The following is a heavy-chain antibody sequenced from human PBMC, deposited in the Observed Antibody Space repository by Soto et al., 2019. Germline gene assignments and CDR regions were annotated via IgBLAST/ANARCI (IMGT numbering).Heavy chain of an antibody. CDR3: ARVVIGSGWSGN. J-gene: IGHJ4*02. V-gene: IGHV3-21*01. CDR2: ISSSSSYI. CDR1: GFTFSSYS. Sequence: EVQLVESGGGLVKPGGSLRLSCAASGFTFSSYSMNWVRQAPGKGLEWVLSISSSSSYIYYADSVKGRFTISRDNAKNSLYLQTNSLRAEDTAVYYCARVVIGSGWSGNWGQGTLVTVSS. D-gene: IGHD6-19*01.